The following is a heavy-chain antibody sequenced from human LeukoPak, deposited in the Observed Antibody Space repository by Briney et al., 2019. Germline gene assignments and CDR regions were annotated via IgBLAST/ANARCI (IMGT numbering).Heavy chain of an antibody. CDR1: GFKFSDHY. Sequence: GGSQRLSCAASGFKFSDHYIDWVRQAPGKGLEWVGRSRNKASSYTTEYAASVEGRFTISRDVSESSLYLQMNSLRTEDTAVYYCAKDSQIRVIQLWSTKRYYFDYWGQGTLVTVSS. D-gene: IGHD5-18*01. J-gene: IGHJ4*02. CDR3: AKDSQIRVIQLWSTKRYYFDY. CDR2: SRNKASSYTT. V-gene: IGHV3-72*01.